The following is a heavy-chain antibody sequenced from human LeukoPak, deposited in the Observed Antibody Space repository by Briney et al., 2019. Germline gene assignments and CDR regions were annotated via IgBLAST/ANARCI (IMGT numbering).Heavy chain of an antibody. CDR3: AISQQLWLLGNFDY. Sequence: ASVKVSCKASGYTFTGYYMHWVRQAPGQGLEWMGWINPNSGGTNYAQKFQGRVTMTRDTSTSTANMELSRLRSDDTAVYYCAISQQLWLLGNFDYWGQGTLVTVSS. D-gene: IGHD5-18*01. CDR1: GYTFTGYY. CDR2: INPNSGGT. J-gene: IGHJ4*02. V-gene: IGHV1-2*02.